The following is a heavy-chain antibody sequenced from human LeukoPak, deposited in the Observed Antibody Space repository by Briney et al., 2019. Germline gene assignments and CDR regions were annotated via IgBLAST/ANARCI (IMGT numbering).Heavy chain of an antibody. V-gene: IGHV1-18*01. D-gene: IGHD3-10*01. Sequence: ASVKVSCKASGYTFTSYGISWVRQAPGQGLEWMGWISAYNGNTNYAQKLQGRVTMTRDTSISTAYMELSRLRSDDTAVYYCARVWFGELFDDYWGQGTLVTVSS. J-gene: IGHJ4*02. CDR1: GYTFTSYG. CDR2: ISAYNGNT. CDR3: ARVWFGELFDDY.